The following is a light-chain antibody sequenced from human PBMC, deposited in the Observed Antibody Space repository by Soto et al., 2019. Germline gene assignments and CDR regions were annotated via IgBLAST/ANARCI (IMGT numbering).Light chain of an antibody. J-gene: IGLJ1*01. CDR2: YDN. Sequence: QSVLTQPPSASGTHGQRVTISCSGSNSNIGSNTVNWDQQLPGTAPKLLIYYDNLRPSGVPDRISGSKSGTSASLAISGLQSDDEADYYCAAWDDSLNGRVFGTGTKLTVL. CDR3: AAWDDSLNGRV. V-gene: IGLV1-44*01. CDR1: NSNIGSNT.